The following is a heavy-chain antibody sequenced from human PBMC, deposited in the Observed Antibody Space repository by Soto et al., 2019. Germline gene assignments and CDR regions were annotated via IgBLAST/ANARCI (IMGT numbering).Heavy chain of an antibody. CDR2: ITPILGIA. Sequence: ASVKVSCKASGGTFSSYTISWVRQAPGQGLEWMGRITPILGIANYAQKFQGRVTITADKSTSTAYMELSSLRSEDTAVYYCARARSWDYYDSRPGGTDVWGQGTTVTVSS. CDR1: GGTFSSYT. CDR3: ARARSWDYYDSRPGGTDV. V-gene: IGHV1-69*02. D-gene: IGHD3-22*01. J-gene: IGHJ6*02.